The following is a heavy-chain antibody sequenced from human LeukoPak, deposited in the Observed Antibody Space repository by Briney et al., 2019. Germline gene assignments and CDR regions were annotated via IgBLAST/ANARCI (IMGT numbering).Heavy chain of an antibody. CDR2: MFYTGTT. D-gene: IGHD1-26*01. J-gene: IGHJ4*02. CDR1: GDDIKTYY. V-gene: IGHV4-59*08. CDR3: ARHLPGGTYPLDS. Sequence: PSETLSRTCTVSGDDIKTYYWSWIRQSPGKGLEWIGYMFYTGTTNYNPSIRSRLSMSVDTSKNQFSVRLTSVTAADTAVYYCARHLPGGTYPLDSWGQGTLVTVSS.